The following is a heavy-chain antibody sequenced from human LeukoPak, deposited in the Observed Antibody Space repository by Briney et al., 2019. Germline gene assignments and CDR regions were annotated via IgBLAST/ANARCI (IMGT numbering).Heavy chain of an antibody. D-gene: IGHD5-18*01. CDR2: IYYSGST. CDR1: GGSISSYY. Sequence: SETLSLTCTVSGGSISSYYWSWIRQPPGKGLEWIGYIYYSGSTNYNPSLKSRVTISVDTPKNQFSLKLSSVTAADTAVYYCARGGYSYGYDWFDPWGQGTLVTVSS. J-gene: IGHJ5*02. V-gene: IGHV4-59*01. CDR3: ARGGYSYGYDWFDP.